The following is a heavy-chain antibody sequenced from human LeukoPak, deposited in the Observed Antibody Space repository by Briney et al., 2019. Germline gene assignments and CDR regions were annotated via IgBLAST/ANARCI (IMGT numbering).Heavy chain of an antibody. CDR3: ARGLYSSSPQY. V-gene: IGHV3-7*01. Sequence: PGGSLRLSCAASGFTFSSYEMHWVRQAPGKGLEWVASIIQDGSETNYVDSVKGRFTISRDNAKSSVFLQMNRLRVEDTAVYYCARGLYSSSPQYWGQGILVTVSS. CDR1: GFTFSSYE. J-gene: IGHJ4*02. D-gene: IGHD6-13*01. CDR2: IIQDGSET.